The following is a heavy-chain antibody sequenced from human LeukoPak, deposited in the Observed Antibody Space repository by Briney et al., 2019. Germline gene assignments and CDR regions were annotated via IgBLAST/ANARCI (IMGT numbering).Heavy chain of an antibody. CDR3: ANHHPLRYLDL. J-gene: IGHJ2*01. CDR2: IIDGNGAT. Sequence: GGSLRLSCAASGFTFSTFSMSSVRQPPGKGLGWDSAIIDGNGATYYGDFVKGRFTISRDNSQSTLYLQMNNLRAEDTAVYYCANHHPLRYLDLWGHGTLVTVSS. V-gene: IGHV3-23*01. CDR1: GFTFSTFS.